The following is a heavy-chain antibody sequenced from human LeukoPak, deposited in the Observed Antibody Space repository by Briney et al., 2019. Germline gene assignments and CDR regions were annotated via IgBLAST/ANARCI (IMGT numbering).Heavy chain of an antibody. Sequence: PGGSLRLSCAGIGFTFSNYWMSWVRQAPGKGLEWVANIKPDGSNKYYMDSVKGRFTISRDNAKNSLYLQMNSLRAEDTAVYYCARGIAVAASFDYWGQGTLVTVSS. V-gene: IGHV3-7*03. CDR1: GFTFSNYW. CDR2: IKPDGSNK. CDR3: ARGIAVAASFDY. J-gene: IGHJ4*02. D-gene: IGHD6-19*01.